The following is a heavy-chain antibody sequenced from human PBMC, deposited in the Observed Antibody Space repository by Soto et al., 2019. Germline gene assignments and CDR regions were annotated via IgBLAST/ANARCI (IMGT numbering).Heavy chain of an antibody. CDR1: GFTFSSYA. D-gene: IGHD3-10*01. V-gene: IGHV3-30-3*01. Sequence: QVQLVESGGGVVQPGRSLRLSCAASGFTFSSYAMHWVRQAPGKGLEWVAVISYDGSNKYYADSVKGRFTISRDNSKNPLYLQMNSLRAEDTAVYYCARDPFYYGSGSSVGWFDPWGQGTLVTVSS. CDR3: ARDPFYYGSGSSVGWFDP. J-gene: IGHJ5*02. CDR2: ISYDGSNK.